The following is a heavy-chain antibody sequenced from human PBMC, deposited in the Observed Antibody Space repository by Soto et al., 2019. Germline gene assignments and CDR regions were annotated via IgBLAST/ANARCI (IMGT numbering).Heavy chain of an antibody. CDR1: GFTFSSYA. J-gene: IGHJ4*02. Sequence: GGSLRLSCAASGFTFSSYAMSWVRQAPGKGLEWVSAISGSGGSTYYADSVKGRFTISRDNSKNTLYLQMNSLRAEDTAVYYCAKDKKWEPWARVFDYWGQGTLVTVSS. D-gene: IGHD1-26*01. CDR3: AKDKKWEPWARVFDY. CDR2: ISGSGGST. V-gene: IGHV3-23*01.